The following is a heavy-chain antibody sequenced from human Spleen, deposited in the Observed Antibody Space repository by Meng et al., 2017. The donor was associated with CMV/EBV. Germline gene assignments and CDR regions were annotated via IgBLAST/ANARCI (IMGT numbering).Heavy chain of an antibody. Sequence: TFSSYGMHWVRQAPGKGLEWVAFIRSDGSKRYYADSVEGRFTISRDNSKNTLFLLMKSLRAEDTAVYYCVRDMGYCSISSCYTFDDWGLGTLVTVSS. V-gene: IGHV3-30*02. J-gene: IGHJ4*02. CDR2: IRSDGSKR. D-gene: IGHD2-2*02. CDR1: TFSSYG. CDR3: VRDMGYCSISSCYTFDD.